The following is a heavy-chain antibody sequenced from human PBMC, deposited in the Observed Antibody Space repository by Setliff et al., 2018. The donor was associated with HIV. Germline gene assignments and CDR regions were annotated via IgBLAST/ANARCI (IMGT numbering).Heavy chain of an antibody. CDR2: ISTEHGGA. V-gene: IGHV1-2*02. Sequence: GASVKVSCKASGYTFSDYEIHWLRQAPGQGPEWLAWISTEHGGAYYAQNFQGRVSVTRDTSISTVYMELRSLKSDDTAIYYCATTEGGYTINSDSSGSRYFDHWGQGTLVTVSS. D-gene: IGHD3-22*01. CDR1: GYTFSDYE. J-gene: IGHJ4*02. CDR3: ATTEGGYTINSDSSGSRYFDH.